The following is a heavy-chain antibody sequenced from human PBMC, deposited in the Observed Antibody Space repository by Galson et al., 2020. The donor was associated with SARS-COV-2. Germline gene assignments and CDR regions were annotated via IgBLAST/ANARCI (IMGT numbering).Heavy chain of an antibody. J-gene: IGHJ5*02. D-gene: IGHD3-3*01. CDR1: GLTFSDNY. CDR2: ISSSGSTK. CDR3: ARDLWMRDWFDP. Sequence: GESLKISCAASGLTFSDNYMSWIRQAPGKGLEWVSYISSSGSTKFYADSVKGRFTISRDNAKNSLYLQMNSLRAEDTAVYYCARDLWMRDWFDPWGQGTLVTVSS. V-gene: IGHV3-11*04.